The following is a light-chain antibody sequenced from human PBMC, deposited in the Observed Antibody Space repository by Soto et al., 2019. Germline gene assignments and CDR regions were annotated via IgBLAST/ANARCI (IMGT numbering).Light chain of an antibody. J-gene: IGKJ1*01. CDR3: QQYGSSPRT. CDR2: GAS. Sequence: EIVLTQSPGTLSLSPGERATLSCRASQSVSNNYLAWYQQKPGQAPRLLIYGASSRATGIPDRFSGSGSGTEFTLTISRLEPEDFTVFYCQQYGSSPRTFGQGTRVDIK. V-gene: IGKV3-20*01. CDR1: QSVSNNY.